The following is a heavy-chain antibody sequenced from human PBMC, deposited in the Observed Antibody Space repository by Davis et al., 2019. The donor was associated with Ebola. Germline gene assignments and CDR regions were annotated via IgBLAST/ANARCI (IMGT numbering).Heavy chain of an antibody. D-gene: IGHD1-26*01. V-gene: IGHV3-30*18. CDR2: ISYDGSNK. J-gene: IGHJ4*02. CDR3: AKEFRSYLGYFDF. Sequence: GGSLRLSCAASGFTFSSYGMHWVRQAPGKGLEWVAVISYDGSNKYYADSVKGRFTISRDNSKNTLYLQMNSLRAEDTAVYYCAKEFRSYLGYFDFWGQGTLVTVSS. CDR1: GFTFSSYG.